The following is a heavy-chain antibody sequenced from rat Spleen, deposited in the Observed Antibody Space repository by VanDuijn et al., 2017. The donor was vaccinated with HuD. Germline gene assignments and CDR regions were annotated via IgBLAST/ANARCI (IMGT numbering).Heavy chain of an antibody. CDR3: ATPTPGIPFAY. J-gene: IGHJ3*01. Sequence: EVQLVESGGGLVQPGRSLKLSCATSGFTFSDYYMAWVRQFPKKGLEWVAIIIYDGSGTFYRDSVKGRFTISRDNAQNTLSLQMDSLRTEDTATYYCATPTPGIPFAYWGQGTLVTVSS. CDR1: GFTFSDYY. V-gene: IGHV5-7*01. CDR2: IIYDGSGT. D-gene: IGHD1-4*01.